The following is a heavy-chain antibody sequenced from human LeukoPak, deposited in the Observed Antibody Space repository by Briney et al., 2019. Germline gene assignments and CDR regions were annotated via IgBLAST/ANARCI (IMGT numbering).Heavy chain of an antibody. D-gene: IGHD6-13*01. CDR3: AKSIIAAAGKPDY. V-gene: IGHV3-23*01. CDR1: GFTFSNYA. Sequence: GGSLRLSCAASGFTFSNYAMSWVRQAPGKGLEWVSAISGSGASTYYADSVKGRFTFSRDNSKNTLYLQMNSLRAEDTAVYYCAKSIIAAAGKPDYWGQGTLVTVSS. J-gene: IGHJ4*02. CDR2: ISGSGAST.